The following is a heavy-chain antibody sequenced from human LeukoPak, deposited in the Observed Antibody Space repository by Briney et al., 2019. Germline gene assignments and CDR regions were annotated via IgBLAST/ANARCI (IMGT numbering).Heavy chain of an antibody. CDR3: AKGKGYSSSSSDH. J-gene: IGHJ5*02. Sequence: GGSLRLSCAASGFTFNSHAMNWVRHAPGKGLEWVSAIIGSDGNTYYADSVKGRFTISRDNSKNTLYLQMNSLRAEDTAVYHCAKGKGYSSSSSDHWGQGTLVTVSS. CDR2: IIGSDGNT. CDR1: GFTFNSHA. V-gene: IGHV3-23*01. D-gene: IGHD6-6*01.